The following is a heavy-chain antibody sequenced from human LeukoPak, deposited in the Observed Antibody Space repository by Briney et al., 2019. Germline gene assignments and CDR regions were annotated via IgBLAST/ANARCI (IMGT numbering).Heavy chain of an antibody. D-gene: IGHD6-19*01. CDR1: GFTFSSYW. Sequence: GGSLRLSCAASGFTFSSYWMSWVRQAPGKGLEWVANIKQDGSEKYYVDSVKGRFTISRDNAKNLLFLQMNSLRGEDTAVYYCARDKVGGSMAGSNFDYWGQGTLVTVSS. CDR3: ARDKVGGSMAGSNFDY. CDR2: IKQDGSEK. V-gene: IGHV3-7*01. J-gene: IGHJ4*02.